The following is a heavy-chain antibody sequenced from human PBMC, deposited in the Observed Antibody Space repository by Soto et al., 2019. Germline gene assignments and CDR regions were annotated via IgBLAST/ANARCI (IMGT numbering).Heavy chain of an antibody. D-gene: IGHD4-17*01. CDR2: IYHSGST. V-gene: IGHV4-30-2*01. Sequence: ASETLSLTRAVSGGSISSGGYSWNWIRQPPGKGQEWIGNIYHSGSTYYNASLKSRVTISVDRSKNQFSLKLSSVTAADTAVYYCGRGDYANAFDIWGQGTMVTVSS. CDR1: GGSISSGGYS. J-gene: IGHJ3*02. CDR3: GRGDYANAFDI.